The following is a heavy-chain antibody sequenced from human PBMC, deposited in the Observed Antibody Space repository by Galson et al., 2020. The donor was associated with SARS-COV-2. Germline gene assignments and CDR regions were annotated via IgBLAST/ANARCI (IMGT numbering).Heavy chain of an antibody. CDR3: ARGPNYYYMDV. Sequence: GGSLRLSCAASGFTFSSYGMHWVLQAPGKGLEWVAVISYDGSNKYYTDSVKGRFTISRDNSKSTLFLQMNSLRAEDTAVYYCARGPNYYYMDVWGKGTTVTVSS. V-gene: IGHV3-30*03. J-gene: IGHJ6*03. CDR1: GFTFSSYG. CDR2: ISYDGSNK.